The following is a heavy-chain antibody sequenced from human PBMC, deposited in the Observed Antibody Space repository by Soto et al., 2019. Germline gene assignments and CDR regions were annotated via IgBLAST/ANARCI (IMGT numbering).Heavy chain of an antibody. CDR3: ARQFLGYCSSTSCYSSIAAHYYYGMDV. D-gene: IGHD2-2*01. V-gene: IGHV4-31*03. CDR2: IYYSGST. Sequence: TLSLTCTVSGGSISSGGYYWSWIRQHPGKGLEWIGYIYYSGSTYYNPSLKSRVTISVDTSKNQFSLKLSSVTAADTAVYYCARQFLGYCSSTSCYSSIAAHYYYGMDVWGQGTTVTVSS. CDR1: GGSISSGGYY. J-gene: IGHJ6*02.